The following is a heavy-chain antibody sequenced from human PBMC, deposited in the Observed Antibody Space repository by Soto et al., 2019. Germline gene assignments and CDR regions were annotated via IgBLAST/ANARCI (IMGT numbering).Heavy chain of an antibody. CDR1: GFTFSSYG. CDR2: IWYDGSNK. D-gene: IGHD4-4*01. V-gene: IGHV3-33*01. CDR3: ARGFHDVTTQQD. Sequence: GGSLRLSCAASGFTFSSYGMHWVRQAPGKGLEWVAVIWYDGSNKYYADSVKGRFTISRDNSKNTLYLQMNSLRAEDTAVYYCARGFHDVTTQQDWGQGTLVTVSS. J-gene: IGHJ4*02.